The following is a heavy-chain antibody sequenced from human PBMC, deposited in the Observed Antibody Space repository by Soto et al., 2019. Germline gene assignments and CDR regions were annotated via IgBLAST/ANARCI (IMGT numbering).Heavy chain of an antibody. CDR1: GGSFSGHS. D-gene: IGHD2-8*01. CDR2: INHRANT. Sequence: PSETLSLTCAVYGGSFSGHSWSWIRQPPGKGPEWIGEINHRANTNYSPSLKSRVIISVDTSKNQFSLKVSSVTAADTAVYYCASATLVYLFYYRAQRTPVTGSS. J-gene: IGHJ4*02. CDR3: ASATLVYLFYY. V-gene: IGHV4-34*01.